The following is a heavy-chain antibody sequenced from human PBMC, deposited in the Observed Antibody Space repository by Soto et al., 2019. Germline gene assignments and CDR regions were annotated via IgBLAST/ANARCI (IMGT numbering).Heavy chain of an antibody. D-gene: IGHD6-19*01. V-gene: IGHV4-39*01. CDR2: IYYSGST. Sequence: QLQLQESGPGLVKPSETLSLTCTVSGGSISSSSYYWGWIRQPPGKGLEWIGSIYYSGSTYYNPSLKSRVTISVDTSKNQFSPKLSSVTAADTAVYYCARHVSEQWLDPGLFDYWGQGTLVTVSS. J-gene: IGHJ4*02. CDR3: ARHVSEQWLDPGLFDY. CDR1: GGSISSSSYY.